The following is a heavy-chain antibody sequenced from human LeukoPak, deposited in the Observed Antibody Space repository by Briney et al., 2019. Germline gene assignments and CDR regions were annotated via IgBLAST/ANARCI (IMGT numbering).Heavy chain of an antibody. CDR1: GFTFSDYY. CDR3: ARDSSWVLSLDY. Sequence: GGSLRLSCAASGFTFSDYYMSWIRQAPGKGLEWVANIKQDGSEKYHVDSVKGRFTISRDNAKNSLYLQMNSLRAEDTAVYYCARDSSWVLSLDYWGQGTLVTVSS. J-gene: IGHJ4*02. V-gene: IGHV3-7*01. CDR2: IKQDGSEK. D-gene: IGHD6-13*01.